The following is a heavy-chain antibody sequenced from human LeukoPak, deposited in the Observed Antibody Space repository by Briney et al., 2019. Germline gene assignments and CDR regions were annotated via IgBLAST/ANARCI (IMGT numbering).Heavy chain of an antibody. V-gene: IGHV4-4*07. CDR3: ASTSPKYYYESSGYSSLFDN. D-gene: IGHD3-22*01. CDR2: IYTSGST. J-gene: IGHJ4*02. CDR1: GGSISSYY. Sequence: PSETLSLTCTVSGGSISSYYWSWIRQPAGKGLEWIGRIYTSGSTNYNPSLKSRVTMSVDTSKNQFSLKLRSVTAADTALYYCASTSPKYYYESSGYSSLFDNWGQGTLVTVSS.